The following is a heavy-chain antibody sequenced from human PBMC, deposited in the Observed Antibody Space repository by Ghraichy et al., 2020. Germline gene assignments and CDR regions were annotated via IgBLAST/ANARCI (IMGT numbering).Heavy chain of an antibody. V-gene: IGHV3-7*01. J-gene: IGHJ4*02. Sequence: GGSLRLSCAASGFTFSHYYMSWVRQAPGKGLEWVANIRQDGGSKFYVDSVKGRFTISRDNARNSLYLQMSSLRVEDTAVYFCARFVFQSGDRNFDLWGQGTLFTVSS. CDR1: GFTFSHYY. CDR3: ARFVFQSGDRNFDL. D-gene: IGHD7-27*01. CDR2: IRQDGGSK.